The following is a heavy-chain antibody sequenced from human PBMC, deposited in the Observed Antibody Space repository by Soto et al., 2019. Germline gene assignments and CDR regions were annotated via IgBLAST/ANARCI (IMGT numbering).Heavy chain of an antibody. CDR3: ARDLTIYDY. J-gene: IGHJ4*02. CDR1: GFTFSSYS. D-gene: IGHD3-3*01. Sequence: PGGSLRLSCAASGFTFSSYSMNWVRQAPGKGLEWVSSISSSSSYIYYVDSVKGRFTISRDNAKNSLYLQMNSLRAEDTAVYYRARDLTIYDYWGQGTLVTVSS. V-gene: IGHV3-21*01. CDR2: ISSSSSYI.